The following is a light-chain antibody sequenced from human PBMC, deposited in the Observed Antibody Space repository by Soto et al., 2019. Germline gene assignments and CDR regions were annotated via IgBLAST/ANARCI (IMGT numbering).Light chain of an antibody. V-gene: IGKV4-1*01. CDR1: QSVLYSSNNKNY. CDR3: LQDYNYPWT. CDR2: AAS. Sequence: IVMTQSPDSLAVSLVERATINCKSRQSVLYSSNNKNYLAWYQQRPGQAPKVLIYAASSLQSGVPSRFSGSGSGTDFTLTISSLQPEDFATYYCLQDYNYPWTFGQGTKVDIK. J-gene: IGKJ1*01.